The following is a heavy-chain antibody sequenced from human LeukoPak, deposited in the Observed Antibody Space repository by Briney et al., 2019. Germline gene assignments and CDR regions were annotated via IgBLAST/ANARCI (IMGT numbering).Heavy chain of an antibody. Sequence: ASVKVSCKVSGYTLTELSMHWVRQAPGKGLEWMGGFDPQDGETIYAQKFQGRVTMTEDTSTDAAYMELRSLRSEDTAVYYCATPGEWLSRGFDYWGQGTLVTVSS. J-gene: IGHJ4*02. D-gene: IGHD3-3*01. CDR3: ATPGEWLSRGFDY. CDR1: GYTLTELS. V-gene: IGHV1-24*01. CDR2: FDPQDGET.